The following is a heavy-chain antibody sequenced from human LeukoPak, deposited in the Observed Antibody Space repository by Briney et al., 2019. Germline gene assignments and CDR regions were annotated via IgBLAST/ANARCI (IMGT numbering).Heavy chain of an antibody. V-gene: IGHV1-8*03. J-gene: IGHJ4*02. CDR1: RYTFTSYD. CDR2: MNPNSGNT. D-gene: IGHD3-10*01. CDR3: ARVALGRDGSGSYLLDY. Sequence: ASVKVSCKASRYTFTSYDINWVRQATGQGLEWMGWMNPNSGNTGYAQKFQGRVTITRNTSISTAYMELSSLRSEDTAVYYCARVALGRDGSGSYLLDYWGQGTLVTVSS.